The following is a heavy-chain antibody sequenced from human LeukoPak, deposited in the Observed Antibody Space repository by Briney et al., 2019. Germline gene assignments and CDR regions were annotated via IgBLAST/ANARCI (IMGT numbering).Heavy chain of an antibody. J-gene: IGHJ4*02. CDR3: ARLVSCSSSCYFDH. Sequence: PSETLSLTCTVSGGSISSSYYYWAWIRQPPGKGLEWIGSIYYSGSTYYNSPLRSRLTISVDTSKNQFSLKLSSVSAADTAAYYCARLVSCSSSCYFDHWGQGTLVTVSS. CDR2: IYYSGST. CDR1: GGSISSSYYY. D-gene: IGHD2-2*01. V-gene: IGHV4-39*01.